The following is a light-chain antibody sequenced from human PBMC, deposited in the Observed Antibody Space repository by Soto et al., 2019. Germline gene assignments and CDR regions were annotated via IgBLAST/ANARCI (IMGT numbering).Light chain of an antibody. CDR1: QSVAKNF. CDR3: QQYASSPIT. CDR2: DAS. J-gene: IGKJ5*01. V-gene: IGKV3-20*01. Sequence: EIVLTQSAGTLSLSPGERATLSCRASQSVAKNFLAWYQQTPGQAPRLLISDASRRATGTPDRFSGSGSGTDFTLTISRVEPEDFAVYYCQQYASSPITFGQGTRLEIK.